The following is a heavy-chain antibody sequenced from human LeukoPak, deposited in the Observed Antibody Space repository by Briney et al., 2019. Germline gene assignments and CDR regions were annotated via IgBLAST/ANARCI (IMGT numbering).Heavy chain of an antibody. CDR1: GFTFSNAW. V-gene: IGHV3-15*01. Sequence: TGGSLRLSCAASGFTFSNAWMSWVRQAPGKGLEWVGRIKSKTDGGTTDYAAPVKGRFTISRDDSKNTLYLQMNSLKTEDTAVYYCTTRLYDYVWGSYRSFDYWGQGTLVTVSS. D-gene: IGHD3-16*02. J-gene: IGHJ4*02. CDR2: IKSKTDGGTT. CDR3: TTRLYDYVWGSYRSFDY.